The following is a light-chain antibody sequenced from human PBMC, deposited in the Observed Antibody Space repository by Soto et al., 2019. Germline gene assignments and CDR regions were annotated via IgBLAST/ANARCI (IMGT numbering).Light chain of an antibody. Sequence: EKVMTQSPAALSVSPGERATLSCRASQSVSSNLAWYQQKPGQAPRLLLYGASTRATGIPARFSGSASGTEFTLTISSLQSEDSAVYYCQQYNDWPLTFGGGTKVDIK. J-gene: IGKJ4*01. V-gene: IGKV3-15*01. CDR2: GAS. CDR3: QQYNDWPLT. CDR1: QSVSSN.